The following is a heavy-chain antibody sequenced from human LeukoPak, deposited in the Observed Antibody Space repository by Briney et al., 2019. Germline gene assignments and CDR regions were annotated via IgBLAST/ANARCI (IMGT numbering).Heavy chain of an antibody. J-gene: IGHJ4*02. Sequence: NTGGSLRLSCAASGFTFSSYSMNWVRQAPGKGLEWVSSISSSSSYIYYADSVKGRFTISRDNAKNSLYLQMNSLRAEDTAVYYCAKVVWGIAVAGGLGYWGQGTLVTVSS. D-gene: IGHD6-19*01. CDR3: AKVVWGIAVAGGLGY. V-gene: IGHV3-21*04. CDR1: GFTFSSYS. CDR2: ISSSSSYI.